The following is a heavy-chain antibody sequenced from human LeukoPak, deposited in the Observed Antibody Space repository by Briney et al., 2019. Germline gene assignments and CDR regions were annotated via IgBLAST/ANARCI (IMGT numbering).Heavy chain of an antibody. CDR1: GYTFSNYY. CDR3: ATQAFDY. J-gene: IGHJ4*02. Sequence: AAVKVSCKTSGYTFSNYYMHWVGQPPGQGLEWMGIMNPSGGNTRYAQKFQSRVTMTTDMSTSTVYMELSSLRSEDMAVYYCATQAFDYWGQGTLVTVYS. V-gene: IGHV1-46*01. CDR2: MNPSGGNT.